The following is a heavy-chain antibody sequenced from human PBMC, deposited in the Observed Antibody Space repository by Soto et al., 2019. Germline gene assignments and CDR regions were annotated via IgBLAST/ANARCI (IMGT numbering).Heavy chain of an antibody. CDR1: GYTFTSYA. V-gene: IGHV1-3*01. D-gene: IGHD4-17*01. Sequence: ASVKVSCKASGYTFTSYAMHWVRQAPGQRLEWMGWINAGNGNTKYSQKFQGRVTITRDTSASTAYMELSSLRSEDTAVYYCARVLTTVTTPWFDPWGLGTLVTVSS. J-gene: IGHJ5*02. CDR3: ARVLTTVTTPWFDP. CDR2: INAGNGNT.